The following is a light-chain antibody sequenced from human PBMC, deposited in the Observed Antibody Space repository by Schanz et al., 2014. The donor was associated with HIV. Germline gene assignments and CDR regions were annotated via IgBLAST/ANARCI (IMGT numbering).Light chain of an antibody. CDR3: QQSYSATPYT. Sequence: DIQMTQSPSSLSASVGARVTITCRASQSISISLNWYQQKPGKAPRLLIYATSLLHTGVPSRFSGSGSGTHFTLTITSLQFDDFATYYCQQSYSATPYTFGQGTKVEIK. CDR1: QSISIS. V-gene: IGKV1-39*01. J-gene: IGKJ2*01. CDR2: ATS.